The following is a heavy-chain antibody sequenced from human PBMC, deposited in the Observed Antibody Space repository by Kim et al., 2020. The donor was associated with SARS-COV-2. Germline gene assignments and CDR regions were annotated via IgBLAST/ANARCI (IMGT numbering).Heavy chain of an antibody. CDR2: ISYDGSNK. D-gene: IGHD3-10*01. CDR1: GFTFSSYG. V-gene: IGHV3-30*18. Sequence: GGSLRLSCAASGFTFSSYGMHWVRQAPGKGLEWVAVISYDGSNKYYADSVKGRFTISRDNSKNTLYLQMNSLRAEDTAVYYCAKEFQFGEGEKTNHDAFDIWGQGTMVTVSS. J-gene: IGHJ3*02. CDR3: AKEFQFGEGEKTNHDAFDI.